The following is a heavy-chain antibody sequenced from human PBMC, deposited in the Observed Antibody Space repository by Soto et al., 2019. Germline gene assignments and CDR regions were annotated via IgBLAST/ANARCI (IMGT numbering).Heavy chain of an antibody. CDR3: AKDSRDGYWYFDL. V-gene: IGHV1-69*13. CDR1: GGTFSSYA. J-gene: IGHJ2*01. CDR2: IIPIFGTA. D-gene: IGHD2-2*01. Sequence: SVKVSCKASGGTFSSYAISWVRQAPVQGLEWMGWIIPIFGTANYAQKFQGRVTITADESTSTAYMELSSLRSEDTAVYYCAKDSRDGYWYFDLWGRGTMVTVSS.